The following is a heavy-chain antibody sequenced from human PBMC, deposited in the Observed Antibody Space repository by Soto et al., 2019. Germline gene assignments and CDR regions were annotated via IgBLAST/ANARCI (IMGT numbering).Heavy chain of an antibody. CDR1: GGSLSGYS. CDR3: ARGVAHAYSGSGTYQFGSGMDV. Sequence: SETLSLTCAVEGGSLSGYSWSWIRQSPGKGLEWIGENNHFGRTSYNPSLKSRVTLLVDTSKRQFSLKLSSVTAADTAVYYCARGVAHAYSGSGTYQFGSGMDVWGQGTTVTVSS. J-gene: IGHJ6*02. V-gene: IGHV4-34*01. CDR2: NNHFGRT. D-gene: IGHD3-10*01.